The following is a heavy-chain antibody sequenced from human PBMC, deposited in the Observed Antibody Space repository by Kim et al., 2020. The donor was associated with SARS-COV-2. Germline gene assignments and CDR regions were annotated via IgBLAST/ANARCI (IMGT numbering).Heavy chain of an antibody. D-gene: IGHD3-9*01. CDR3: ARGVNYYDILTGYWFDP. Sequence: GGSLRLSCAASGFTFSSYGMHWVRQAPGKGLEWVAVISYDGSNKYYADSVKGRFTISRDNSKNTLYLQMNSLRAEDTAVYYCARGVNYYDILTGYWFDPWGQGTLVSVSS. J-gene: IGHJ5*02. CDR1: GFTFSSYG. V-gene: IGHV3-33*05. CDR2: ISYDGSNK.